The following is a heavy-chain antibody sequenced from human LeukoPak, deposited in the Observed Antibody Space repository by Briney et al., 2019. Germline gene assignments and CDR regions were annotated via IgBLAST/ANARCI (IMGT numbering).Heavy chain of an antibody. V-gene: IGHV4-59*12. CDR1: GGSISSYY. J-gene: IGHJ4*02. Sequence: SETLSLTCTVSGGSISSYYWSWIRQPPEKGLEWIGYIYYSRTTNYNPSLKSRVTMSVDTSKNQFSLKLSSVTAADTAVYYCARDSNDFWSGYYYSYFDYWGQGTLVTVSS. CDR3: ARDSNDFWSGYYYSYFDY. CDR2: IYYSRTT. D-gene: IGHD3-3*01.